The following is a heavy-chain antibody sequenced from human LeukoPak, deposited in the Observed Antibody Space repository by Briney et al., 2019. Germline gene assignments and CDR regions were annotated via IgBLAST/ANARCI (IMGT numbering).Heavy chain of an antibody. Sequence: GRSLRLSCEASGFTFSSYWMHWVRQVPGKGLVWVSRINTDESRTNYADSVEGRFTISRDNAKNTLYLQMNSLRAEDTAVYYCAKEGTLGIFGVVRGYYMDVWGKGTTVTVSS. CDR2: INTDESRT. CDR3: AKEGTLGIFGVVRGYYMDV. J-gene: IGHJ6*03. V-gene: IGHV3-74*01. D-gene: IGHD3-3*01. CDR1: GFTFSSYW.